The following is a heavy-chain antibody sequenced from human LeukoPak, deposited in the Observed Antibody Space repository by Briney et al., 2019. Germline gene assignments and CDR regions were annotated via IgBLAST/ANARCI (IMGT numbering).Heavy chain of an antibody. CDR3: AELGITMIGGV. V-gene: IGHV3-48*03. CDR2: ISSSGSTI. J-gene: IGHJ6*04. Sequence: GGSLRLSCAASGFTFSSYEVNWVRQAPGKGLEWVSYISSSGSTIYYADSVKGRFTISRDNAENSLYLQMNSLRAEDTAVYYCAELGITMIGGVWGKGTTVTISS. D-gene: IGHD3-10*02. CDR1: GFTFSSYE.